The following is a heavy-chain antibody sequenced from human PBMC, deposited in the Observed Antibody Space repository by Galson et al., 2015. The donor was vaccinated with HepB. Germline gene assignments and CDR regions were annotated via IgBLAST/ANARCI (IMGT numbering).Heavy chain of an antibody. D-gene: IGHD3-22*01. CDR2: ISYDGSNK. V-gene: IGHV3-30*04. CDR1: GFTFSSYA. J-gene: IGHJ4*02. Sequence: SLRLSCAASGFTFSSYAMHWVRQAPGKGLEWVAVISYDGSNKYYADSVKGRFTISRDNSKDTLYLQMNSLRAEDTAVYYCARERDSSGYYFFDYWGQGTLVTVSS. CDR3: ARERDSSGYYFFDY.